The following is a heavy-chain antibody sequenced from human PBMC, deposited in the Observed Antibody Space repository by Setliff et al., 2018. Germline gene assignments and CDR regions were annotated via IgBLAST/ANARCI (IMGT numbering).Heavy chain of an antibody. V-gene: IGHV3-21*04. Sequence: GGSLRLSCAASGFTFSSHSMNWVRQAPGKGLEWVSSISSSSSYIYYADSVKGRFTISRDNSKNTLYLQMNSLRAEDTAVYYCAKNGFGVVALGVNNWFDPWGQGTLVTVSS. D-gene: IGHD3-10*01. CDR3: AKNGFGVVALGVNNWFDP. CDR2: ISSSSSYI. CDR1: GFTFSSHS. J-gene: IGHJ5*02.